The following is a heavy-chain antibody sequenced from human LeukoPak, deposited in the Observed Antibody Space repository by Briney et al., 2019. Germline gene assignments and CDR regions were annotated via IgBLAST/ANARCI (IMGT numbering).Heavy chain of an antibody. V-gene: IGHV5-51*01. CDR2: VYPPDSDV. J-gene: IGHJ3*01. Sequence: GESLKISCKGVGYDFTNNWIGWVRQMPGKGLEWMGIVYPPDSDVRYSPSFQGQVTISVDKSISTAYLHWSSLKASDTAMYYCATPGGTLGATRDAFDLWGQGTVVTVSS. CDR3: ATPGGTLGATRDAFDL. CDR1: GYDFTNNW. D-gene: IGHD1-26*01.